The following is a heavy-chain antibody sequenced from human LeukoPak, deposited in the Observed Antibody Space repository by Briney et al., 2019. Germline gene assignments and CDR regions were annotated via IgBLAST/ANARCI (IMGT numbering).Heavy chain of an antibody. Sequence: GGSLRLSCAASGFIFSDYYMSWIRQAPGKGLEWVSYIISSGSTIYYADSVKGRFTISRDNAKNSLYLQMNSLRAEDTAVYYCARDTTVTQPDAFDIWGQGTMVTVSS. V-gene: IGHV3-11*04. CDR3: ARDTTVTQPDAFDI. J-gene: IGHJ3*02. CDR1: GFIFSDYY. D-gene: IGHD4-17*01. CDR2: IISSGSTI.